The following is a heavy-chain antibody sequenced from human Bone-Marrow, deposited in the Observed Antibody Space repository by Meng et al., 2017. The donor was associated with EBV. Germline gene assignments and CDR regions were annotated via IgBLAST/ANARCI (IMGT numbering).Heavy chain of an antibody. CDR1: GGSISSSNW. V-gene: IGHV4-4*02. CDR2: IYHSGST. J-gene: IGHJ5*02. CDR3: ARGYCSSTSCYGSDWFDP. Sequence: QVHRHESGPGLGKPSGTLSLTCAVSGGSISSSNWWSWVRQPPGKGLEWIGEIYHSGSTNYNPSLKSRVTISVDKSKNQFSLKLSSVTAADTAVYYCARGYCSSTSCYGSDWFDPWGQGTLVTVSS. D-gene: IGHD2-2*01.